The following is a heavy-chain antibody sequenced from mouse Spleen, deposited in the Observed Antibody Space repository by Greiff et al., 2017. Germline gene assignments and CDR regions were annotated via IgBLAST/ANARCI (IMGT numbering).Heavy chain of an antibody. CDR1: GFTFSSYA. D-gene: IGHD2-12*01. J-gene: IGHJ2*01. Sequence: EVKLVESGGGLVKPGGSLKLSCAASGFTFSSYAMSWVRQTPEKRLEWVAAINSNGGSTYYPDTVKDRFTISRDNAKNTLYLQMSSLRSEDTALYYCARNPSYYSYYSYDDGYYFDYWGQGTTLTVSS. CDR3: ARNPSYYSYYSYDDGYYFDY. CDR2: INSNGGST. V-gene: IGHV5-6-2*01.